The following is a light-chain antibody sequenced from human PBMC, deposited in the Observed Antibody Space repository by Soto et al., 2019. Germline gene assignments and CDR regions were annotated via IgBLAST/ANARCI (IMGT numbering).Light chain of an antibody. J-gene: IGKJ4*01. V-gene: IGKV3-11*01. CDR2: DAS. CDR1: QSVSFF. CDR3: QQRTSSLT. Sequence: EIILTQSPATLSLSPGERATLSCRASQSVSFFLAWYQQKPGQAPRLLIYDASRRAAGIPARFSGSGSGTDFTLTISSLEPEDFAVYYCQQRTSSLTFGGGTKVEIK.